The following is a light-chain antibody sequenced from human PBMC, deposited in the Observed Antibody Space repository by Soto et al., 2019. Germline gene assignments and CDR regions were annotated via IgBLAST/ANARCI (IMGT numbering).Light chain of an antibody. CDR2: GDN. J-gene: IGLJ2*01. V-gene: IGLV1-44*01. CDR3: AAWDDSLNGPV. CDR1: SSNIGSNT. Sequence: QAVVTQPPSASGTPGQRVTISCSGSSSNIGSNTVNWYHQLPGTAPKLLIYGDNQRPSGVPDRFSGSKSGTSASLAISGLQSEDEADYYCAAWDDSLNGPVFGGGTKLTVL.